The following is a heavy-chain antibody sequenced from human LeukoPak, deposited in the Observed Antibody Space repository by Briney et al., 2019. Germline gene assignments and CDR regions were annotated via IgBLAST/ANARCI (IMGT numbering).Heavy chain of an antibody. J-gene: IGHJ3*02. CDR3: ARGREYCSSTSCRDAFDI. Sequence: GGSLRLSCAASGLTFSSYGMHWVRQAPGRGLEWVAVIWYDGSNKYYADSVKGRFTISRDNSKNTLYLQMNSLRAEDTAVYYCARGREYCSSTSCRDAFDIWGLGTMVTVSS. D-gene: IGHD2-2*01. CDR1: GLTFSSYG. CDR2: IWYDGSNK. V-gene: IGHV3-33*01.